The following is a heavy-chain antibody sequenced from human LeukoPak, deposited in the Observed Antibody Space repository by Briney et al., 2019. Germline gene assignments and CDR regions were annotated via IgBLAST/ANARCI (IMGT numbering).Heavy chain of an antibody. V-gene: IGHV3-21*01. CDR1: GFPFSTYW. CDR2: ISSSSSYI. Sequence: GGSLRLSCAASGFPFSTYWMSWVRQAPGKGLEWVSSISSSSSYIYYADSVKGRFTISRDNAKNSLYLQMNSLRAEDTAVYYCARGHIVVVPAAPTDVWGKGTTVTVSS. CDR3: ARGHIVVVPAAPTDV. J-gene: IGHJ6*04. D-gene: IGHD2-2*01.